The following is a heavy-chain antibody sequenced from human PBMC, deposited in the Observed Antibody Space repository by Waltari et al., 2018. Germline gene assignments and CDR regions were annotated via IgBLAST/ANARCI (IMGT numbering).Heavy chain of an antibody. V-gene: IGHV4-39*01. Sequence: QLQLQESGPGLVKPSETLSLTCTVSGGSISRSNYYWGWIRQPPGKGLDWIASIHHSGSTDYNPSLKSRVTISVDTSKNQFSLKLTSVTAADTAVYYCARIYGSGSPIPSVDYWGQGTLVTVSS. D-gene: IGHD3-10*01. CDR2: IHHSGST. CDR1: GGSISRSNYY. J-gene: IGHJ4*02. CDR3: ARIYGSGSPIPSVDY.